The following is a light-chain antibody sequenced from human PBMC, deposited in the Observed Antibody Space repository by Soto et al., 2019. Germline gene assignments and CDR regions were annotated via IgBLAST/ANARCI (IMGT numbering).Light chain of an antibody. Sequence: EIVMTQSPATLSVSPGERTTLSCRASQSITTNLVWYQQNSGQAPTRLIYGASTRATGIPAMFSGSGSGTEFTLNISSLQSEDFAVYYYQQYDNWPTFGRGTKVEIK. J-gene: IGKJ1*01. CDR1: QSITTN. CDR2: GAS. V-gene: IGKV3-15*01. CDR3: QQYDNWPT.